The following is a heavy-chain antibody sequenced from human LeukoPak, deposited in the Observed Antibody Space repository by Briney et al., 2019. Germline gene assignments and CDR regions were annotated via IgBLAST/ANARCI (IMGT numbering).Heavy chain of an antibody. V-gene: IGHV4-39*07. J-gene: IGHJ4*02. D-gene: IGHD4-17*01. Sequence: SETLSLTCTVSGYSISSSSYYWGWIRQPPGKGLEWIGSIYYSGSTYYNPSLKSRVTISVDTSKNQFSLKLSSVTAADTAVYYCARAPSPPDYGDYGGSFDYWGQGTLVTVSS. CDR2: IYYSGST. CDR1: GYSISSSSYY. CDR3: ARAPSPPDYGDYGGSFDY.